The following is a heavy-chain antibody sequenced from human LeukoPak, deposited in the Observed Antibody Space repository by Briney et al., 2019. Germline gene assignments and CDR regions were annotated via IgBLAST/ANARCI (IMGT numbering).Heavy chain of an antibody. Sequence: GGSLRLSCAASGFTFGNYAMGWVRQAPGKGLEWVSDISGRGSKTYYADSVRGRFTISRDNSRNTLYLQMNSLRGDDTAVYYCARLRRNSDRSGYYYYYDYWGQGTLVTVSS. CDR1: GFTFGNYA. CDR3: ARLRRNSDRSGYYYYYDY. V-gene: IGHV3-23*01. D-gene: IGHD3-22*01. CDR2: ISGRGSKT. J-gene: IGHJ4*02.